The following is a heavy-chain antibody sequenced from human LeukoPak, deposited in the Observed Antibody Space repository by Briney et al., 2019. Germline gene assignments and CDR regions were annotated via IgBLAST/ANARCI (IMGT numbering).Heavy chain of an antibody. CDR2: IYTSGST. V-gene: IGHV4-61*02. CDR3: ARSGTYSTYNFDY. Sequence: PSQTLSLTCTVSGGSISSGGYYWSWVRQPAGKGLEWIGRIYTSGSTNYNPSLKSRVTISVDTSKNQFSLKLNSVTAADTAVYYCARSGTYSTYNFDYWGQGTLVTVSS. D-gene: IGHD4-11*01. CDR1: GGSISSGGYY. J-gene: IGHJ4*02.